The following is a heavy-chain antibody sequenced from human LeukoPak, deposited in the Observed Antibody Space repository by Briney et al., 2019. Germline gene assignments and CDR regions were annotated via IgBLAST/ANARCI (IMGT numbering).Heavy chain of an antibody. D-gene: IGHD6-13*01. V-gene: IGHV5-51*06. J-gene: IGHJ4*02. Sequence: GESLKISCKGSGYSFTSYWVGWVRQMPGKGLEWMGIIYPGDSDTRYSPSFQGHITISADKSISTAYLQWSSLKASDTAMYYCARSISIAAGKFDYWGQGALVTVSS. CDR1: GYSFTSYW. CDR3: ARSISIAAGKFDY. CDR2: IYPGDSDT.